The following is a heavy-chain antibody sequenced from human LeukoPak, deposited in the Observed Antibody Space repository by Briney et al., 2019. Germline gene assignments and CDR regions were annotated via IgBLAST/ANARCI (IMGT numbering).Heavy chain of an antibody. V-gene: IGHV3-23*01. CDR3: AKSIWRGGKDGFDY. CDR2: ISGSGGST. D-gene: IGHD3-16*01. J-gene: IGHJ4*02. CDR1: GFTFSSYA. Sequence: PGGSLRLSCAASGFTFSSYAMSWVRQAPGKGLEWVSSISGSGGSTYYADSVKGRFTISRDNSKNTLYLQMNSLRAADTAVDYCAKSIWRGGKDGFDYWGQGTLVTVSS.